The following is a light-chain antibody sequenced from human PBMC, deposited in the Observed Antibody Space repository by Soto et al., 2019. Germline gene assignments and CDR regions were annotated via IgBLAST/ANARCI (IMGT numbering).Light chain of an antibody. CDR2: GNN. Sequence: QSVLTQPPSVSGAPGQRVTISCTGSSSNIGAGYDVHWYQQLPGSAPKLLIYGNNNRPSGVLGRFSGSGSGTSASLAITGLQAEDEADYYCQSYDSSLSGYVFGTGTKVTVL. CDR1: SSNIGAGYD. V-gene: IGLV1-40*01. CDR3: QSYDSSLSGYV. J-gene: IGLJ1*01.